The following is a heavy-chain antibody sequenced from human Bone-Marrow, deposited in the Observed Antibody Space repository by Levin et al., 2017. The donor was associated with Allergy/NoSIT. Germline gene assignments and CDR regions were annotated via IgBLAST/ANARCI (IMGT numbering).Heavy chain of an antibody. Sequence: SQTLSLTCAISGDSVSSNSAAWNWIRQSPSRGLEWLGRTYYRSKWYNDYAVSVKSRITINPDTSKNQFSLQLNSVTPEDTAVYYCARGQPHVPATAMPFDYWGQGTLVTVSS. J-gene: IGHJ4*02. CDR3: ARGQPHVPATAMPFDY. D-gene: IGHD2-2*01. V-gene: IGHV6-1*01. CDR1: GDSVSSNSAA. CDR2: TYYRSKWYN.